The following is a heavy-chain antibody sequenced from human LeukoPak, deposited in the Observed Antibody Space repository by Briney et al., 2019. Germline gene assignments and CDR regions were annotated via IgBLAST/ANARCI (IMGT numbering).Heavy chain of an antibody. CDR2: INWNGDTT. J-gene: IGHJ6*03. CDR3: AKSGPRPFMFEYYYMDV. D-gene: IGHD3-16*01. V-gene: IGHV3-20*04. Sequence: PGGSLRLSCAASGFTFDDYDMNWVRQAPGKGLEWVSGINWNGDTTGYADSLKGRFTISRDNSKNTLYLQMNSLRAEETAVYYCAKSGPRPFMFEYYYMDVWGKGTTVTVSS. CDR1: GFTFDDYD.